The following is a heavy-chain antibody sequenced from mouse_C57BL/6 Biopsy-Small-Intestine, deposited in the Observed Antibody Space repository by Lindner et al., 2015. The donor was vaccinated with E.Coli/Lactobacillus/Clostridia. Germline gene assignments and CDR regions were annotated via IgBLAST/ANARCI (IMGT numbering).Heavy chain of an antibody. CDR3: ARGKGAMDY. D-gene: IGHD1-3*01. CDR2: IYPGGGYT. CDR1: GYTFTSYW. J-gene: IGHJ4*01. Sequence: VQLQESGAELVRPGTSVKMSCKASGYTFTSYWIGWAKQRPGHGLEWIGDIYPGGGYTNYNEKFKGKATLTADKSSSTAYMQFSSLTSEDSAIYYCARGKGAMDYWGQGTSVTVSS. V-gene: IGHV1-63*01.